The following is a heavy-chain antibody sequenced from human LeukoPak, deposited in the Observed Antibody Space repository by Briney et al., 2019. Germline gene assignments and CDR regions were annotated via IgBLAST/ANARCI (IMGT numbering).Heavy chain of an antibody. CDR3: TRKPPSGSYGLDVSGYFDY. CDR1: GYTCTSYG. J-gene: IGHJ4*02. Sequence: ASVKVSCKASGYTCTSYGISWVRQAPGQGLEWMGWISAYNGNTNYAQKLQGRVTMTTDTSTSTAYMELRSLRSDDTAVYYCTRKPPSGSYGLDVSGYFDYWGQGTLVTVSS. D-gene: IGHD1-26*01. CDR2: ISAYNGNT. V-gene: IGHV1-18*01.